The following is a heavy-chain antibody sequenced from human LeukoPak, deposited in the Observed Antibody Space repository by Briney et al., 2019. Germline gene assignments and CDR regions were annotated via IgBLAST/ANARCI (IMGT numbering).Heavy chain of an antibody. J-gene: IGHJ4*02. V-gene: IGHV3-9*01. CDR3: AKGGLTVMEGY. CDR1: GFTFDDYA. CDR2: ISWNSGSI. Sequence: PGGSLRLSCAASGFTFDDYAMHWVRQAPGKGLEWVSGISWNSGSIGYADSVKGRFTISRDNSKNTLYLQMNSLRPEDTAVYYCAKGGLTVMEGYWGQGTLVTVSS. D-gene: IGHD4-11*01.